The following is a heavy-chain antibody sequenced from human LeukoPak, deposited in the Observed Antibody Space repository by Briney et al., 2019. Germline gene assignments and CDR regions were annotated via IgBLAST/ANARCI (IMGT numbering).Heavy chain of an antibody. V-gene: IGHV3-53*01. CDR1: GFSVSTNY. J-gene: IGHJ6*02. Sequence: GGSLRLSCAASGFSVSTNYMNWVRQALARGLEWVSVIYSGGNTYYADSVKGRFTISRDKSKNTLYLQMNTLRAEDTAVYYCAREYLGMDVWGQGTTVTVSS. CDR3: AREYLGMDV. CDR2: IYSGGNT. D-gene: IGHD2-2*01.